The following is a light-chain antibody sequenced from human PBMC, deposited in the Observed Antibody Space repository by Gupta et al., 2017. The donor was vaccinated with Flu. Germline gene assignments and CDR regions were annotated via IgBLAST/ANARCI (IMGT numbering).Light chain of an antibody. J-gene: IGLJ3*02. CDR2: EVS. CDR1: SNDVGSYYR. CDR3: SSYTNDDTWV. V-gene: IGLV2-18*02. Sequence: SVSISCTGTSNDVGSYYRVSWYQQSPGTAPKLIISEVSSRPSGVPDRLSGSKSGNTASLTISGLQPEDEADYYCSSYTNDDTWVFGGGTKLTVL.